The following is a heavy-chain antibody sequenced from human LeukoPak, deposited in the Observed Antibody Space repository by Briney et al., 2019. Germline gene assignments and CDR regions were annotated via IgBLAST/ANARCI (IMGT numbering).Heavy chain of an antibody. V-gene: IGHV1-2*02. CDR1: GYTFTCYD. CDR2: INPNSGGT. D-gene: IGHD4-17*01. CDR3: ARDPSSTVDAFDI. J-gene: IGHJ3*02. Sequence: ASVKVSCKASGYTFTCYDMHWVRQAPGQGLEWMGWINPNSGGTNYAQKFQGRVTMTRDTSISTAYMELSRLRSDDTAVYYCARDPSSTVDAFDIWGQGTMVTVSS.